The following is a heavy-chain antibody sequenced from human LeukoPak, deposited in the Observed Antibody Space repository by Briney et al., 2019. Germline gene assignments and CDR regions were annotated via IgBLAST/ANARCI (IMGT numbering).Heavy chain of an antibody. CDR3: AKDTGHTIQLWYHAFDI. V-gene: IGHV3-30*18. D-gene: IGHD5-18*01. CDR2: ISYDGSNK. Sequence: GGSLRLSCAASGFTFSSYGMHWVRQAPGKGLEWVAVISYDGSNKYYADSVKGRFTISRDNSKNTLYLQMNSLRAEDTAVYYCAKDTGHTIQLWYHAFDIWGQGTMVTVSS. CDR1: GFTFSSYG. J-gene: IGHJ3*02.